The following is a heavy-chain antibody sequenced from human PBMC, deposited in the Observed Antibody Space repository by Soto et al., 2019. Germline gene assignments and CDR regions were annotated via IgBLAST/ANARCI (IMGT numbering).Heavy chain of an antibody. CDR3: ARSEGDLYCSSTSCFHTPSSPTDY. J-gene: IGHJ4*02. Sequence: GASVKVSCKASGYTFTSYGISWVRQAPGQGLEWMGWISAYNGNTNYAQKLQGRVTMTTDTSTSTAYMELRSLRSDDTAVYYCARSEGDLYCSSTSCFHTPSSPTDYWGQGTLVTV. V-gene: IGHV1-18*04. CDR1: GYTFTSYG. D-gene: IGHD2-2*01. CDR2: ISAYNGNT.